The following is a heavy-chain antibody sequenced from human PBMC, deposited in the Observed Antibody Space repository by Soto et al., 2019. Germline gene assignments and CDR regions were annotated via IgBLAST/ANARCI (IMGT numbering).Heavy chain of an antibody. Sequence: PSETLSLTCTVSGGSISSYYWSWIRQPPGKGLEWIGYIYYSGSTNYNPSLKSRVTISVDTSKNQFSLKLSSVTAADTAVYYCASGDTAMAPFTFDYWGQGTLVTVSS. D-gene: IGHD5-18*01. CDR2: IYYSGST. J-gene: IGHJ4*02. CDR1: GGSISSYY. V-gene: IGHV4-59*08. CDR3: ASGDTAMAPFTFDY.